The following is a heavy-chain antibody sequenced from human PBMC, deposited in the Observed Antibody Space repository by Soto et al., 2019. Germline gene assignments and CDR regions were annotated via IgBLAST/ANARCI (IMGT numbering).Heavy chain of an antibody. D-gene: IGHD3-10*01. CDR2: INPSGGST. CDR3: AKKLKRSGEPISFFAY. J-gene: IGHJ4*02. Sequence: ASVKVSCKASGYTFTSYYMHWVRQAPGQGLEWMGIINPSGGSTSYAQKFQGRVTITADESTSTAYMELSSLRSEDTAVYYCAKKLKRSGEPISFFAYWGQGPLAPVSP. V-gene: IGHV1-46*01. CDR1: GYTFTSYY.